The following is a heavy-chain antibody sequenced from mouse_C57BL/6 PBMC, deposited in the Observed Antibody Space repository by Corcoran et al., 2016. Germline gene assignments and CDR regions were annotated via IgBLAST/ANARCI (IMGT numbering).Heavy chain of an antibody. J-gene: IGHJ2*01. CDR2: IYPGSGNT. CDR3: ARGWEITTVVVGYFDY. D-gene: IGHD1-1*01. CDR1: GYTFTDYY. Sequence: QVQLKKSGAELVRPGASVKLSCKASGYTFTDYYINWVKQRPGQGLEWIARIYPGSGNTYYNEKFKGKATLTAEKSSSTAYMQLSSLTSEDSAVYFCARGWEITTVVVGYFDYWGQGTTLTVSS. V-gene: IGHV1-76*01.